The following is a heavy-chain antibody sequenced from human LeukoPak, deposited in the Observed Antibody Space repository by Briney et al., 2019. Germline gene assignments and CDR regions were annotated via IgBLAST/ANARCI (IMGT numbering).Heavy chain of an antibody. D-gene: IGHD6-6*01. Sequence: SETLSLTCTVSGGSISSGSYYWSWIRQPAGKGLEWIGRIYTSGSTNYNPSLKSRVTISVDTSKNQFSLKLSSVTAADTAVYYCARDTAARHYYYYLDVWGKGTTVTVSS. V-gene: IGHV4-61*02. CDR1: GGSISSGSYY. J-gene: IGHJ6*03. CDR3: ARDTAARHYYYYLDV. CDR2: IYTSGST.